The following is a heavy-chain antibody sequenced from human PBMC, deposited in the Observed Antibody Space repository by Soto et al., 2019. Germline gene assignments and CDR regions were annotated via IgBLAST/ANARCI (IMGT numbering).Heavy chain of an antibody. Sequence: PSETLSLTGTVSGGSISSGDYYWSWILQPPGKGLERIGYIYYSGSTYYNPSLKNRVIIAVDTSKNQSSLKLSSVTAADTAVYYCARDLRSRLDPWGQGTLVTSPQ. CDR3: ARDLRSRLDP. V-gene: IGHV4-30-4*01. D-gene: IGHD5-12*01. CDR2: IYYSGST. J-gene: IGHJ5*02. CDR1: GGSISSGDYY.